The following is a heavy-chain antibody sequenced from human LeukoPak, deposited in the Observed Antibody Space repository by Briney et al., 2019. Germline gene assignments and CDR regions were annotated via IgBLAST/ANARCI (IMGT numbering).Heavy chain of an antibody. J-gene: IGHJ3*02. CDR2: ISYDGSNK. D-gene: IGHD6-13*01. CDR3: AKYRKQLDAFDI. Sequence: GGSLRLSCAASGFTFSSYGMHWVRQAPGKGLEWVAVISYDGSNKCYADSVKGRFTISRDNSKNTLYLQMNSLRAEDTAVYYCAKYRKQLDAFDIWGQGTMVTVSS. V-gene: IGHV3-30*18. CDR1: GFTFSSYG.